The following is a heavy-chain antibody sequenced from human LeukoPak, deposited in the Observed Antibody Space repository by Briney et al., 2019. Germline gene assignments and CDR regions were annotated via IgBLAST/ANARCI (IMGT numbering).Heavy chain of an antibody. CDR2: IYTRGSI. CDR3: ARGKVGTDFDY. J-gene: IGHJ4*02. Sequence: SETLSLTCTVSGDSISSYYWSWIRQPAGKGLEWIGRIYTRGSINYNPSLKGRVTMSVDTSKNRFSLNLSSVTAADTAVYYCARGKVGTDFDYWGQGTLVTVSS. D-gene: IGHD1-1*01. V-gene: IGHV4-4*07. CDR1: GDSISSYY.